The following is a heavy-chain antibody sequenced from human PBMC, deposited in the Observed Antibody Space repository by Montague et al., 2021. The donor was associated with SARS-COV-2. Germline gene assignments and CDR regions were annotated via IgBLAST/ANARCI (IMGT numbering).Heavy chain of an antibody. Sequence: SETLSLTCTVSGGSISSYYWSWIRQPPGKGLEWIGYIYYSGSTNYNPSLESRVTISVDTSKNQFSLKLSSVTAADTAVYYCARRVSSVWGVAGSAELDYWGQGTLVIVSS. D-gene: IGHD3-16*01. CDR1: GGSISSYY. J-gene: IGHJ4*02. V-gene: IGHV4-59*01. CDR2: IYYSGST. CDR3: ARRVSSVWGVAGSAELDY.